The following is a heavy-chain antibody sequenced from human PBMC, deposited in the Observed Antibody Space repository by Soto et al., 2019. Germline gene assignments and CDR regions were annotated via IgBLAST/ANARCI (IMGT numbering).Heavy chain of an antibody. CDR2: ISYDGSNK. Sequence: PGGSLRLSCAASGFTFSSYAMHWVRQAPGKGLEWVAVISYDGSNKYYADSVKGRFTISRDNSKNTLYLQMNSLRAEDTAVYYCARDLGGDYVFDYWGQGTLVTVSS. CDR3: ARDLGGDYVFDY. J-gene: IGHJ4*02. V-gene: IGHV3-30-3*01. D-gene: IGHD4-17*01. CDR1: GFTFSSYA.